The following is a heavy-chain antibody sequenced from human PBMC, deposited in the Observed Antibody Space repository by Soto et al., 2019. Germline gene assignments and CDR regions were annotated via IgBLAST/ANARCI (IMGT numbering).Heavy chain of an antibody. Sequence: PSETLSLTCTVSGGSISSDFWSWIRQPPGKGLEWIGYISISGNTDYSPSLKSRVTISVDTSKNQFSLKLSSVTAADTAVYYCARGRNPITMVRGGYNWFDPWGQGTLVTVSS. CDR3: ARGRNPITMVRGGYNWFDP. V-gene: IGHV4-59*12. CDR1: GGSISSDF. D-gene: IGHD3-10*01. CDR2: ISISGNT. J-gene: IGHJ5*02.